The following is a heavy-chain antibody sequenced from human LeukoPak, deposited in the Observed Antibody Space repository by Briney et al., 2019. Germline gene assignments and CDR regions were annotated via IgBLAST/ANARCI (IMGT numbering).Heavy chain of an antibody. CDR2: ISAYNGNT. D-gene: IGHD3-22*01. CDR1: GYTFTNYA. Sequence: ASVKVSCKASGYTFTNYAISRVRQAPGQGLEWMGWISAYNGNTNYAQKLQGRVTMTTDTSTSTAYMELRSLRSDDTAVYYCARDNDYDSSGTFDYWGQGTLVTVSS. V-gene: IGHV1-18*01. CDR3: ARDNDYDSSGTFDY. J-gene: IGHJ4*02.